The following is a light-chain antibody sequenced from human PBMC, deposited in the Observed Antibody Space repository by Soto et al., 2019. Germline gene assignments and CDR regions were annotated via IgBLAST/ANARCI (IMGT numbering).Light chain of an antibody. CDR2: GAS. V-gene: IGKV3-20*01. CDR3: QQYGSSPPYT. Sequence: EIVLTQSPGTLSLSPGERATLSCRASQSVSSSYLAWYQQKPGQAPRLLIYGASSRATGIPARFSGSGSGTDFTLTISRMEPEDYAVYYCQQYGSSPPYTFGQGTKLEI. CDR1: QSVSSSY. J-gene: IGKJ2*01.